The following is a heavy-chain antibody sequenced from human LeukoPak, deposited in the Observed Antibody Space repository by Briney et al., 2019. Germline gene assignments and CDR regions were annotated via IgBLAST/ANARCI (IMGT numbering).Heavy chain of an antibody. CDR1: GYTFTSYY. V-gene: IGHV1-46*01. CDR2: INPSGGST. D-gene: IGHD6-13*01. Sequence: ASVKVSCKASGYTFTSYYMHWVRQAPGQGLEWMGIINPSGGSTSYAQKFQGRVTMTRDTSTSTVYMELSSLRSEDTAVYYCAGSSWGANWFDPWGQGTLVTVSS. CDR3: AGSSWGANWFDP. J-gene: IGHJ5*02.